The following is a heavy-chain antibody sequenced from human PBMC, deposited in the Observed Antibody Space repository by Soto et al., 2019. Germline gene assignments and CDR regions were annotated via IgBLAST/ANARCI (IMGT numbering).Heavy chain of an antibody. Sequence: ASVKVSCKASGYAFTSYYMHWVRQAPGQGLEWMGIINPSGGSTSYAQKFQGRVTMTRDTSTSTVYMELSSLRSEDTAVYYCARDRGSSSSPSNWFDPWGQGTLVTVS. D-gene: IGHD6-6*01. CDR2: INPSGGST. CDR1: GYAFTSYY. V-gene: IGHV1-46*01. J-gene: IGHJ5*02. CDR3: ARDRGSSSSPSNWFDP.